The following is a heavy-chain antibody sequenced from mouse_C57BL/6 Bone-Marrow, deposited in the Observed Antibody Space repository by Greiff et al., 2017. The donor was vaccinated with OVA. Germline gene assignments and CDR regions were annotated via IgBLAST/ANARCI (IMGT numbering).Heavy chain of an antibody. D-gene: IGHD1-1*01. J-gene: IGHJ1*03. CDR1: GFNIKDYY. CDR3: TSITRYFDV. Sequence: VQLQQSGAELVRPGASVKLSCTASGFNIKDYYMHWVKQRPEQGLEWIGRIDPEDGDTEYAPKFQGKATMTADTSSNPAYLPLSSLPSEDTAVYYCTSITRYFDVWGTGTTVTVSS. V-gene: IGHV14-1*01. CDR2: IDPEDGDT.